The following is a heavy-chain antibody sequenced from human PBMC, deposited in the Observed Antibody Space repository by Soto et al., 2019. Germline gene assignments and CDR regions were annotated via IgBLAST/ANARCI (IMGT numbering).Heavy chain of an antibody. J-gene: IGHJ6*02. Sequence: EVQLVESGGGLIQPGGSLNLSCAASGLPVSTNYMSWVRQAPGKGLEWVSVIYNDGKTYYADSVKGRFTISRDASKNTLHLQMDSLRDEGTAVYYCVRPLPSSQNYGMDVWGQVTTVTVSS. CDR1: GLPVSTNY. V-gene: IGHV3-53*01. CDR3: VRPLPSSQNYGMDV. CDR2: IYNDGKT.